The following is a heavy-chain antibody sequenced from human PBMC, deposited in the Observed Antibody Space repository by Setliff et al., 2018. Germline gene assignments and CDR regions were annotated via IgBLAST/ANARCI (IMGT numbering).Heavy chain of an antibody. CDR3: ARARDSSGYWDFDY. Sequence: GGSLRLSCVASGFTFSDHYMDWVRQAPGKGLEWVGRIRNKANIYNTEYAASVKGRFTISRDDSKNSLYLQMNSLKIEDTAVYYCARARDSSGYWDFDYWGQGTLVTVSS. D-gene: IGHD3-22*01. J-gene: IGHJ4*02. V-gene: IGHV3-72*01. CDR1: GFTFSDHY. CDR2: IRNKANIYNT.